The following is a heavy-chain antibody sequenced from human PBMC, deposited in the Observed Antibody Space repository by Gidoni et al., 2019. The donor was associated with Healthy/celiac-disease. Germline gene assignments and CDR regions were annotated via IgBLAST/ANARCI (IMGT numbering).Heavy chain of an antibody. V-gene: IGHV1-3*01. CDR1: GYTFTSYS. CDR3: ARRFPYTAAGDDAFDI. Sequence: QVQLVQSGAEVKKPGASVKVSCKAYGYTFTSYSMHWVRQAPGQRLEWMGWINAGNGNTKDSQKFQGRVTITRDTSASTAYMELSSLRSEDTAVYYCARRFPYTAAGDDAFDIWGQGTMVTVSS. D-gene: IGHD6-13*01. CDR2: INAGNGNT. J-gene: IGHJ3*02.